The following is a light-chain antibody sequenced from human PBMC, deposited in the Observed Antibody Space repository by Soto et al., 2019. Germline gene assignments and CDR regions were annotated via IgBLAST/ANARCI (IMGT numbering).Light chain of an antibody. CDR2: GAS. V-gene: IGKV3D-20*02. CDR1: QTISNKY. Sequence: EVVLTQSPGTLSLSPGERATLSCRASQTISNKYLAWYQQKPGQAPRLLIHGASNRASGIPDRFSGRGSGTDFTLTISSLEPEDFAVYYCQQRSNWPPRTFGPGTKVDIK. J-gene: IGKJ3*01. CDR3: QQRSNWPPRT.